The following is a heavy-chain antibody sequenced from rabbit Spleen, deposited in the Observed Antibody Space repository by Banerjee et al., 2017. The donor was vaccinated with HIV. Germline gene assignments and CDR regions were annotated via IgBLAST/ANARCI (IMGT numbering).Heavy chain of an antibody. V-gene: IGHV1S45*01. Sequence: QQQLVESGGGLVKPGASLTLTCTASGFTLSSYWMSWVRQAPGKGLEWIGCMDPGSGSTYYTNWAKGRFTISKASSTTMTLQMTSLTAADTATYFCAREKSGNHGHDLWGPGTLVTVS. CDR2: MDPGSGST. CDR1: GFTLSSYW. CDR3: AREKSGNHGHDL. D-gene: IGHD3-1*01. J-gene: IGHJ4*01.